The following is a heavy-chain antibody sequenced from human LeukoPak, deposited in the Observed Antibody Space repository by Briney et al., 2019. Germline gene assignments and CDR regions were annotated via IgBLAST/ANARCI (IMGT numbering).Heavy chain of an antibody. CDR2: IHLDGSSK. CDR3: AKSLWGGSGRYFYYLDV. D-gene: IGHD3-3*01. J-gene: IGHJ6*03. CDR1: GFTFSNFG. Sequence: AGGSLRLSCAASGFTFSNFGMHWVRQAPGKGLEWVAFIHLDGSSKYSADSVKGRFTISRDNSKNTLFLQMNSLRVEDTAVYYCAKSLWGGSGRYFYYLDVWGKGTTVTVSS. V-gene: IGHV3-30*02.